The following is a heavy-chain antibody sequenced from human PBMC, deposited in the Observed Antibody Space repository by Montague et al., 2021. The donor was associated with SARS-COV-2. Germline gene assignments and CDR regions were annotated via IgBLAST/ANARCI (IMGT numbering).Heavy chain of an antibody. Sequence: SETLSLTCSVSGVSISSGSYYWSWVRQPPGKGLEWIGCVYHTGSTNYNPSPKSRVTLSIDTSRNQFSLNLTSVTAADTAVYYCVREKYYFDDSGSKWGQGTLVTV. CDR2: VYHTGST. D-gene: IGHD3-22*01. V-gene: IGHV4-61*01. J-gene: IGHJ4*02. CDR3: VREKYYFDDSGSK. CDR1: GVSISSGSYY.